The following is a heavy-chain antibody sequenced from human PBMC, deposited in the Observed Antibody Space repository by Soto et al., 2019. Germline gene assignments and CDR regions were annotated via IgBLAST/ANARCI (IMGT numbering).Heavy chain of an antibody. Sequence: RGSLVLCCSSSGFTFSEYSMPWVRQAPGKGLQYVSTISSDGDITYYADSVKGRFTISRDNSKNTLYLQMNSLRPEDTAVYYCVKVSTFYDILTGYYSTNFFDPWGQGTLVTVS. J-gene: IGHJ5*02. CDR3: VKVSTFYDILTGYYSTNFFDP. D-gene: IGHD3-9*01. CDR1: GFTFSEYS. V-gene: IGHV3-64D*06. CDR2: ISSDGDIT.